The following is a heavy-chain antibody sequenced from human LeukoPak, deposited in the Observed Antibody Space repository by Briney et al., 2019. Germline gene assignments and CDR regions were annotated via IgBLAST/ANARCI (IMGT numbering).Heavy chain of an antibody. J-gene: IGHJ5*02. CDR1: GFTFTSFA. Sequence: GGSLRLSCAASGFTFTSFAMNWVRQAPGKGLEWVSTISGSGGSTYYADSVKGRFTISRDNSKNTLYLQMNSLRAEDTAVYYCAKGEGGSYPNWFDPWGQGTLVTVSS. CDR3: AKGEGGSYPNWFDP. V-gene: IGHV3-23*01. CDR2: ISGSGGST. D-gene: IGHD1-26*01.